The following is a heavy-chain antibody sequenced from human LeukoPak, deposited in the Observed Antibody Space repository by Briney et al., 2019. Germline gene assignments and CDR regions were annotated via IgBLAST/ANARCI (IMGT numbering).Heavy chain of an antibody. CDR1: RFTVSSNY. V-gene: IGHV3-53*01. J-gene: IGHJ4*02. CDR3: ARDLNSYDSSASGH. Sequence: PGGSLRLSCAASRFTVSSNYMSWVRQAPGKGLEWVSVIYSGGSTYYADSVKGRSSISRDNSKNTLYLQMNSLRAEDTAVYYCARDLNSYDSSASGHWGQGTLVTVSS. CDR2: IYSGGST. D-gene: IGHD3-22*01.